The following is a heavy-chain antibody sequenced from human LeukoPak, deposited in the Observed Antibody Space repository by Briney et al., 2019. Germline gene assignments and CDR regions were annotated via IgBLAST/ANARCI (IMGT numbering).Heavy chain of an antibody. Sequence: PGGSLRLSCAASGFTFGGYAMHWVRQAPGRGLQWVARIAHDGSTVHYTNSVRGQFTISRDNSKNTVSLQMNSLRLEDTAVYFCARDGDYNSGYGKDYWGQGTLVTVSS. V-gene: IGHV3-30-3*01. D-gene: IGHD3-9*01. J-gene: IGHJ4*02. CDR3: ARDGDYNSGYGKDY. CDR1: GFTFGGYA. CDR2: IAHDGSTV.